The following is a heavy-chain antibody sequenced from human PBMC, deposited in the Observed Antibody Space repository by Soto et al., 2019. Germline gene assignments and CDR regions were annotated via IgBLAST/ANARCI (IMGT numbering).Heavy chain of an antibody. J-gene: IGHJ3*02. Sequence: GGSLRLSCAASGFTFSSYAMSWVRQAPGKGLEWVANIKQDGGEKYYADSVKGRFTISRDNAKNSLYLQMNSLRAEDTAVYYCARVIVVVVAATGAFDIWGQGTMVTVS. CDR3: ARVIVVVVAATGAFDI. D-gene: IGHD2-15*01. CDR1: GFTFSSYA. CDR2: IKQDGGEK. V-gene: IGHV3-7*01.